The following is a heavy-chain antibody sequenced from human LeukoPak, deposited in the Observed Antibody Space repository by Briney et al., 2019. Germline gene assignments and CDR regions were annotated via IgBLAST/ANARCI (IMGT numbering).Heavy chain of an antibody. D-gene: IGHD3-9*01. CDR2: ISAYNGNT. Sequence: ASVKVSCKASGYTFTSYGISWVRQAPGQGVEWMGWISAYNGNTNYAQKLQGRVTMTTDTSTSTAYMELRSLRSDDTAVYYCAREGSRRYYDILTGYAQGSPYGMDVWGQGTTVTVSS. V-gene: IGHV1-18*01. CDR1: GYTFTSYG. J-gene: IGHJ6*02. CDR3: AREGSRRYYDILTGYAQGSPYGMDV.